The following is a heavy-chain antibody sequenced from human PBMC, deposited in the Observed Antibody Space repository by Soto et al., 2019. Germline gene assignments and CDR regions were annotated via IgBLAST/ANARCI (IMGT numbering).Heavy chain of an antibody. Sequence: EVQLVESGGGLVQPGGSQRLSCAVSGFTFRNYWMHWVRQAPGKGLVWVSRINSDGSTISYADSVKGRFTISRDNAKNTLYLQMNSLRAEDTAVYYCARDIMVRGVVYYSYYYGMDVWGQGTTVTVSS. J-gene: IGHJ6*02. CDR1: GFTFRNYW. D-gene: IGHD3-10*01. CDR2: INSDGSTI. V-gene: IGHV3-74*01. CDR3: ARDIMVRGVVYYSYYYGMDV.